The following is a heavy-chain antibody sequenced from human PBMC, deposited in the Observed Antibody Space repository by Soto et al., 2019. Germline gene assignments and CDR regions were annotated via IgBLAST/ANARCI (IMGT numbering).Heavy chain of an antibody. V-gene: IGHV1-8*01. CDR2: MNPNSGNT. CDR3: ATGPSEWLLSPNAFAI. J-gene: IGHJ3*02. D-gene: IGHD3-3*01. CDR1: GYTFTSYD. Sequence: ASVKVSCKASGYTFTSYDINCVRQATGQGLEWMGWMNPNSGNTGYAQKFQGRVTMTRNTSISTAYMELSSLRSEDTAVYYCATGPSEWLLSPNAFAIWGQGTMVTVSS.